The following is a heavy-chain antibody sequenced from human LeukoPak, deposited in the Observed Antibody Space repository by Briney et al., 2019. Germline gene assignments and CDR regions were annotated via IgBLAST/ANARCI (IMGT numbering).Heavy chain of an antibody. Sequence: SETLSLTCAVSGYSFSSGYYWGWIRQPPGKGLEWIGSIYHSGSTYYNPSLKSRVTISVDTSKNQFSLKLSSVTAADTAVYYCARDVGYSSGWSQFDYWGQGTLVTVSS. CDR1: GYSFSSGYY. V-gene: IGHV4-38-2*02. CDR3: ARDVGYSSGWSQFDY. J-gene: IGHJ4*02. D-gene: IGHD6-19*01. CDR2: IYHSGST.